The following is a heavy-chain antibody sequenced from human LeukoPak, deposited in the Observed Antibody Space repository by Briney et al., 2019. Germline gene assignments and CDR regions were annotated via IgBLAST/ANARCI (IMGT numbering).Heavy chain of an antibody. CDR1: GYTFTNYA. D-gene: IGHD3-22*01. CDR2: INTNTGNP. V-gene: IGHV7-4-1*02. J-gene: IGHJ4*02. Sequence: ASVKVSCKASGYTFTNYAMNWVRQAPGQGLEWMGWINTNTGNPIYAQGFTGRFVFSLDTSVSTAFLQISSLKAEDTAVYYCAREEYYDSSASTNFDYWGQGTLVTVSS. CDR3: AREEYYDSSASTNFDY.